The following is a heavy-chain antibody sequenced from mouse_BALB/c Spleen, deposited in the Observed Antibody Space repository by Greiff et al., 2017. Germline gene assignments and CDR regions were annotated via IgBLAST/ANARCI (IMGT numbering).Heavy chain of an antibody. V-gene: IGHV1-5*01. CDR2: IYPGNSDT. Sequence: EVQLQQSGTVLARPGASVKMSCKASGYSFTSYWMHWVKQRPGQGLEWIGAIYPGNSDTSYNQKFKGKAKLTAVTSASTAYMELSSLTNEDSAVYYCTKSYYPYAMDYWGQGTSVTVSS. D-gene: IGHD1-1*01. J-gene: IGHJ4*01. CDR3: TKSYYPYAMDY. CDR1: GYSFTSYW.